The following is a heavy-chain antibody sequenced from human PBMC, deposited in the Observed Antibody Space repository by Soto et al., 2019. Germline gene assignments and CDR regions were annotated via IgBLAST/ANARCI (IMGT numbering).Heavy chain of an antibody. V-gene: IGHV1-2*02. CDR1: GYPVTAYY. J-gene: IGHJ3*02. D-gene: IGHD3-3*01. Sequence: QLHLVQSGAVVKKPGASVTVSCSASGYPVTAYYMHWVRQAPGRGLEWMGGINPATGAAKYTQTFQGRVPMTRDTATSTVFMELSGLTSGGTGVFYCARGGGVGVAGSAAFDMWGQGTLVTVSS. CDR3: ARGGGVGVAGSAAFDM. CDR2: INPATGAA.